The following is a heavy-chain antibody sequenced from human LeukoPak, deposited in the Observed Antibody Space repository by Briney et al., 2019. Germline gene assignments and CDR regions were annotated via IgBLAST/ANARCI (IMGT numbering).Heavy chain of an antibody. V-gene: IGHV3-33*01. CDR1: GFTFSSYD. J-gene: IGHJ4*02. D-gene: IGHD3-9*01. CDR3: ARNWGDHFDWLHDY. CDR2: IWYGGSNR. Sequence: GGSLRLSCAASGFTFSSYDMHWARQAPGRGLEWVAIIWYGGSNRYYADSVKGRFTISRDNSKNTLYLQMNSLRAEDTAVYYCARNWGDHFDWLHDYWGQGTLVTVSP.